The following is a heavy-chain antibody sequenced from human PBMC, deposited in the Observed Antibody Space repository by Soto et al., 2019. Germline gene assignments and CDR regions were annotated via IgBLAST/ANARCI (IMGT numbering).Heavy chain of an antibody. CDR3: AKDGDSYYNFWSDYSPFDY. V-gene: IGHV3-30*18. J-gene: IGHJ4*02. CDR1: GFTFSSYG. D-gene: IGHD3-3*01. Sequence: QVQLVESGGGVVQPGRSLRLSCAASGFTFSSYGMHWVRQAPGKGLEWVAIISYDGSNKYYADSVKGRFTISRDNSKNTLYLQMSSLRAEDTAVYYCAKDGDSYYNFWSDYSPFDYWGQGTLVTVSS. CDR2: ISYDGSNK.